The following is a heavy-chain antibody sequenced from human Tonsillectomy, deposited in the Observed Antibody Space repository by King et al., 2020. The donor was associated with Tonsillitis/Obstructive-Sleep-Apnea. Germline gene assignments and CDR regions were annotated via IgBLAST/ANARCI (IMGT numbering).Heavy chain of an antibody. CDR2: IRSKAYGGTT. J-gene: IGHJ4*02. CDR3: TLYYDFWTGYPYFDY. Sequence: VQLVESGGGLVQPGRSLRLSCTASGFTFSDYAMRWVRQAPGKGLEWVGCIRSKAYGGTTEYAASVKGRFTISRDDSKSIAYLQMSSLKTEDTAVYYCTLYYDFWTGYPYFDYWGQGTLVTVSS. CDR1: GFTFSDYA. V-gene: IGHV3-49*04. D-gene: IGHD3-3*01.